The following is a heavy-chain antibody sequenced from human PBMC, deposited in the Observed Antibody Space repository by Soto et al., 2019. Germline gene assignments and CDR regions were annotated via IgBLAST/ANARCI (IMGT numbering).Heavy chain of an antibody. V-gene: IGHV5-10-1*01. CDR2: IDHSDSYT. Sequence: GESLKISCKGSGYSFTSYWISWVRQMPGKGLEWMGMIDHSDSYTNYSPSFQGHVTISADNSISTAYLQWSSLKASDTAMYYCVRHQVAVADYGIDVCGEGTKVTVSS. CDR1: GYSFTSYW. CDR3: VRHQVAVADYGIDV. D-gene: IGHD6-19*01. J-gene: IGHJ6*04.